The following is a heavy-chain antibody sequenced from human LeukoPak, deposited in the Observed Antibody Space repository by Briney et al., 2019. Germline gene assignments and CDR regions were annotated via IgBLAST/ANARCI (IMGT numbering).Heavy chain of an antibody. Sequence: GASVKVSCKASGYTFTDYAMQRVRQAPGQSLEWMGWINAGNGDTKYSQMFQGRVTITRDTSASTAYMELSSLRSEDTAVYYCARGRWVAPRQGYYLDYWGQGTLVTVSS. CDR1: GYTFTDYA. V-gene: IGHV1-3*01. CDR3: ARGRWVAPRQGYYLDY. D-gene: IGHD5-12*01. J-gene: IGHJ4*02. CDR2: INAGNGDT.